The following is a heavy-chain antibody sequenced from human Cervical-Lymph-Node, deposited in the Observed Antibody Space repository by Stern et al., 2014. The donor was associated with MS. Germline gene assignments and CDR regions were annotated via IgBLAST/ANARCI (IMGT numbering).Heavy chain of an antibody. CDR3: VRARKGYYFDY. CDR1: GFSLSTTGMC. Sequence: ITLKESGPGLVKPTQTLTLTCTFSGFSLSTTGMCLSWIRQPPGKALECLALLDGDGDKYYSTALKTRLTISKDTSKNQVVLTMTNMAPLDTATYFCVRARKGYYFDYWGQGIPVTVSS. D-gene: IGHD2-21*01. CDR2: LDGDGDK. J-gene: IGHJ4*02. V-gene: IGHV2-70*01.